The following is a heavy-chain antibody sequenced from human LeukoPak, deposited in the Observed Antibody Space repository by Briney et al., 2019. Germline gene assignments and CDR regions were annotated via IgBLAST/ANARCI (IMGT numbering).Heavy chain of an antibody. CDR1: GFTFSSYS. CDR3: ARVQNDYGDYYFDY. D-gene: IGHD4-17*01. Sequence: GGSLRLSCVASGFTFSSYSMNWVRQAPGKGLEWVSSISSSSSYIYYADSVKGRFTISRDNAKNSLYLQMNSLRAEDTAVYYCARVQNDYGDYYFDYWGQGTLVTVSS. V-gene: IGHV3-21*01. CDR2: ISSSSSYI. J-gene: IGHJ4*02.